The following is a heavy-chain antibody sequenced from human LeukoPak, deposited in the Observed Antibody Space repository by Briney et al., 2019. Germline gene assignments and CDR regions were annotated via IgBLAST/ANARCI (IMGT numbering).Heavy chain of an antibody. V-gene: IGHV3-30*02. CDR1: GFTFSSYS. Sequence: PGGSLRLSCAASGFTFSSYSMHWVRQAPGKGLEWVAFIRYDGNNKYYAESVRGRFTISRDNSKNTLFLQMNSLRAEDTAVYYCAKDNYYGSGSYNPDSLDFDYWGQGTLVTVSS. CDR3: AKDNYYGSGSYNPDSLDFDY. CDR2: IRYDGNNK. J-gene: IGHJ4*02. D-gene: IGHD3-10*01.